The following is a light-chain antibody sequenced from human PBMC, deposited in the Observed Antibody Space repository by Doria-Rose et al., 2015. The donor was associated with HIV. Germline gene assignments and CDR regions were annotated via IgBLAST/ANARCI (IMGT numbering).Light chain of an antibody. CDR1: QSFSSTY. J-gene: IGKJ1*01. V-gene: IGKV3-20*01. Sequence: TQSPGTLSLSPGERATLSCRASQSFSSTYLAWYQQKPGQAPCLLIYDGSTGATGIPDRFSASGSGTDFTLTINRLEPEDFALYYCHQYGTSWTFGQGTKVEI. CDR3: HQYGTSWT. CDR2: DGS.